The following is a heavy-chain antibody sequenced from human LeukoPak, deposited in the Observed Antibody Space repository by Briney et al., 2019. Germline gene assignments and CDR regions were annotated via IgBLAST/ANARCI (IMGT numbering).Heavy chain of an antibody. Sequence: GASVKVSCKASGYTFTSCGISWVRQAPGQGREWTGWISAYNGNTNYAQKLQGRVTMTTDTSTSTAYMELRSLRSDDTAVYYCARGESSGWYGTVWFDPWWQGTLVTVSS. J-gene: IGHJ5*02. CDR1: GYTFTSCG. V-gene: IGHV1-18*01. CDR2: ISAYNGNT. CDR3: ARGESSGWYGTVWFDP. D-gene: IGHD6-19*01.